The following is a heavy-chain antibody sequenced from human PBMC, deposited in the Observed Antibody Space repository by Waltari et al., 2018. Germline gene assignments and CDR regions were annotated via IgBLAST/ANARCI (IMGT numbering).Heavy chain of an antibody. CDR2: INHSGST. D-gene: IGHD3-10*01. Sequence: QVQLQQWGAGLLKPSETLSLTCAVYGGSFSGYYWSWIRQPPGKGLEWIGEINHSGSTNYHPSLKSRVTISVDTSKNQFSLKLSSVTAADTAVYYCARSSEASAYAFDIWGQGTMVTVSS. J-gene: IGHJ3*02. CDR3: ARSSEASAYAFDI. V-gene: IGHV4-34*01. CDR1: GGSFSGYY.